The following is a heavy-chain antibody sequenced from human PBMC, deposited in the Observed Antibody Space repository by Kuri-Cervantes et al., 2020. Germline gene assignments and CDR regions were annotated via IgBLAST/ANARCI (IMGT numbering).Heavy chain of an antibody. CDR1: GFTVSSNY. Sequence: GESLKISCAASGFTVSSNYMSWVRQAPGKGLEWVSSISSSSSYIYYADSVKGRFTISRDNAKNSLYLQMNSLRAEDTAVYYCARDYCSSTSCPYGSGSTLDYWGQGTLVTVSS. J-gene: IGHJ4*02. CDR3: ARDYCSSTSCPYGSGSTLDY. D-gene: IGHD2-2*01. V-gene: IGHV3-21*01. CDR2: ISSSSSYI.